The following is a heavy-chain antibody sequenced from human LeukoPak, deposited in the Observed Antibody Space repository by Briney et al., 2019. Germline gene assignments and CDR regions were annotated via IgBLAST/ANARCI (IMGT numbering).Heavy chain of an antibody. D-gene: IGHD6-19*01. V-gene: IGHV1-69*13. Sequence: SVKVSCKVSGYTLTELSMHWVRQAPGQGLEWMGGIIPIFGTANYAQKFQGRVTITADESTSTAYMELSSLRSEDTAVYYCARDSRGIAVAGTRFDYWGQGTLVTVSS. CDR1: GYTLTELS. CDR3: ARDSRGIAVAGTRFDY. CDR2: IIPIFGTA. J-gene: IGHJ4*02.